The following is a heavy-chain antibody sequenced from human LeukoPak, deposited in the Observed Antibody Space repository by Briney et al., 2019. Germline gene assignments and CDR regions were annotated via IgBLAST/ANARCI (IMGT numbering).Heavy chain of an antibody. J-gene: IGHJ5*02. CDR2: IYSGGSP. Sequence: PGGSLRLSCSVSGVTVSGDYMSWVRQAPGKGLEWVAVIYSGGSPYYAASVKGRFTISRDNSKNTLYPQINSLRVEATPVYYCARHDWFDPWGQGTLVTVSS. CDR1: GVTVSGDY. CDR3: ARHDWFDP. V-gene: IGHV3-66*04.